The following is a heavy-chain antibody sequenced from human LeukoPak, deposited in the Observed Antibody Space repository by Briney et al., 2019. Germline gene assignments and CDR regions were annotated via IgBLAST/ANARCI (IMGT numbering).Heavy chain of an antibody. D-gene: IGHD4-11*01. CDR3: AREFNDYIFDY. CDR2: IYTSGSA. J-gene: IGHJ4*02. V-gene: IGHV4-4*07. CDR1: GGSISSYY. Sequence: SETLSLTCTVSGGSISSYYWSWIRQPAGKGLEWIGRIYTSGSANYSPFLRSRVTMSIDTSKNQFSLKMSSVTAADTAVYYCAREFNDYIFDYWGQGTLVTVSS.